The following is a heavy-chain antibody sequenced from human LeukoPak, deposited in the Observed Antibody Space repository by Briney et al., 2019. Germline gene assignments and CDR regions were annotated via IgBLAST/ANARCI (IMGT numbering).Heavy chain of an antibody. D-gene: IGHD6-19*01. V-gene: IGHV1-8*01. CDR3: TRGSSGRRDY. CDR2: MNPNSGNT. Sequence: ASVKVSCTASGYTFTTCDINWVRQAPGQGLEWMGWMNPNSGNTGYAQSFQGRVTMTRDTSISTAYMELSNLRSEDTAIYYCTRGSSGRRDYWGQGTLVTVSS. J-gene: IGHJ4*02. CDR1: GYTFTTCD.